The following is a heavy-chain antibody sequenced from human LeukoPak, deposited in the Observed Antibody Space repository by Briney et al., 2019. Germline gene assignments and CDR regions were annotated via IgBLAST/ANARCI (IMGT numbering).Heavy chain of an antibody. CDR2: IYHRGST. CDR3: ARVGVSSSWGGDWFDP. CDR1: GYSISSGYY. J-gene: IGHJ5*02. V-gene: IGHV4-38-2*02. Sequence: SEPLSLTCTVSGYSISSGYYWGWIRQPPGKGLEWIGSIYHRGSTNNNPSLKSRVTISVDTSKNQFSLKLSSVTAADTAVYYCARVGVSSSWGGDWFDPWGQGTLVTVSS. D-gene: IGHD6-13*01.